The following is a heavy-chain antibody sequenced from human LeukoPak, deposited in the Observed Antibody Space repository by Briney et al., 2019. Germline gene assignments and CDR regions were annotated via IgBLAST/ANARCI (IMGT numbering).Heavy chain of an antibody. CDR3: ARGDVVVVAAGGMYFQH. CDR2: INPSGGST. CDR1: GYTFTSYY. V-gene: IGHV1-46*01. J-gene: IGHJ1*01. D-gene: IGHD2-15*01. Sequence: AASVKVSCKASGYTFTSYYMHWVRQAPGQGLEWMGIINPSGGSTSYAQKFQGRVTITADKSTSTAYMELSSLRSEDTAVYYCARGDVVVVAAGGMYFQHWGQGTLVTVSS.